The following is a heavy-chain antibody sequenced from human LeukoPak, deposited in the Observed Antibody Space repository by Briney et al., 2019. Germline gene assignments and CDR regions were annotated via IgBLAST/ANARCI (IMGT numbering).Heavy chain of an antibody. V-gene: IGHV4-59*01. CDR3: ARGPHYHDSSGYSPSYSYAMDV. CDR2: IFYSGST. Sequence: SETLSLTCTVSGGSISSYYWSWIRQPPGKGLEWIGYIFYSGSTNYNPSLKSRVTISVDTSKNQFSLDLRSVTAADTAVYYCARGPHYHDSSGYSPSYSYAMDVWGQGTTVTVSS. D-gene: IGHD3-22*01. J-gene: IGHJ6*02. CDR1: GGSISSYY.